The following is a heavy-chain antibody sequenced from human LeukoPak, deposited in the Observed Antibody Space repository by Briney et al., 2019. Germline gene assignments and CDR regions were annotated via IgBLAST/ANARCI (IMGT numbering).Heavy chain of an antibody. CDR1: GYTFTSYG. Sequence: GASVKVSCKASGYTFTSYGISWVRQAPGQGLKWMGWISAYNGNTNYAQKLQGRVTMTTDTSTSTAYMELRSLRSDDTAVYYCARVRIVADQNNWFDPWGQGTLVTVSS. D-gene: IGHD1-26*01. CDR2: ISAYNGNT. V-gene: IGHV1-18*01. CDR3: ARVRIVADQNNWFDP. J-gene: IGHJ5*02.